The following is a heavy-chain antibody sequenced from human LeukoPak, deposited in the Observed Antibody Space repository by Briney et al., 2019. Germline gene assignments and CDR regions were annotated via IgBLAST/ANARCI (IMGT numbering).Heavy chain of an antibody. CDR1: GFTFSSHW. CDR3: AKIGYSDGFDI. J-gene: IGHJ3*02. D-gene: IGHD2-15*01. CDR2: INTDGSST. Sequence: TGGSLRLSCAASGFTFSSHWMHWVRHAPGKGLVWVSRINTDGSSTSYADSVKGRFTISRDNAKNTLYLQMNSLRAEDTAVYYCAKIGYSDGFDIWGQGTMVTVSS. V-gene: IGHV3-74*01.